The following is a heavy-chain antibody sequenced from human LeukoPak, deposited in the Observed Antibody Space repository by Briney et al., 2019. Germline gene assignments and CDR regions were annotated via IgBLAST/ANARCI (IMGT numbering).Heavy chain of an antibody. Sequence: PGGSLRLSCAASGFTFSNYAMSWVRQSPGKGLEWVSGIIGSGGSTYYADSVKGRFTIPRDNSENTLYLQMNGLRAEDTAVYYCAKDQRGYCSAGSCYLFDYWGQGTLVTVSS. V-gene: IGHV3-23*01. CDR2: IIGSGGST. CDR1: GFTFSNYA. D-gene: IGHD2-15*01. J-gene: IGHJ4*02. CDR3: AKDQRGYCSAGSCYLFDY.